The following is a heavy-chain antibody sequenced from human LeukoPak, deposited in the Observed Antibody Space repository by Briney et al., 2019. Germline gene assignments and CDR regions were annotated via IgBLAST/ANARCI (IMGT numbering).Heavy chain of an antibody. V-gene: IGHV4-30-2*03. Sequence: SQTLSLTCTVSGGSISSGGYYWSWIRQPPGKGLEWIGRIYYSGSTFYNPSLKSRVTISVDTSNNQFSLRLSSVTAADTAVYYCARHGSTDYFDYWGQGTLVTASS. CDR1: GGSISSGGYY. D-gene: IGHD2-2*03. CDR2: IYYSGST. CDR3: ARHGSTDYFDY. J-gene: IGHJ4*02.